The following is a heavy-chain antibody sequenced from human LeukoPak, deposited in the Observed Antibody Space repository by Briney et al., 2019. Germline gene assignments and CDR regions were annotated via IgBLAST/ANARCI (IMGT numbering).Heavy chain of an antibody. J-gene: IGHJ4*02. Sequence: SETLSLTCSVSGGSISSFTTHYWGWIRQPPGKGLQWIGSIHHSGSTYYNPSLKSRVTISVDTSKNQFSLKLSSVTAADTAVYYCARTSSSGLVGGYYFDYWGQGTLVTVSS. CDR3: ARTSSSGLVGGYYFDY. V-gene: IGHV4-39*07. D-gene: IGHD6-19*01. CDR2: IHHSGST. CDR1: GGSISSFTTHY.